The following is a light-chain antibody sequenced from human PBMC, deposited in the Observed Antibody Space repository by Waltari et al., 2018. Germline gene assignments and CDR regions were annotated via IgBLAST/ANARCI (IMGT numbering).Light chain of an antibody. J-gene: IGKJ1*01. V-gene: IGKV3-20*01. CDR2: GAS. CDR1: QSVSRS. Sequence: IVLTQSPGPLSLSPGGRATLSCRASQSVSRSLSWYQQKPGQAPKHPSYGASTRATGIPDRFSGSGSGTDVILTISSLEPEDFAIYFCQHYVRLPATFGPGTKVELK. CDR3: QHYVRLPAT.